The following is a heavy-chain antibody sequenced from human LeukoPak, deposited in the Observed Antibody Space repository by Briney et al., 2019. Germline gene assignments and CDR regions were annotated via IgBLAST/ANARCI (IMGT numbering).Heavy chain of an antibody. CDR1: RFTFDDYA. CDR2: ISWNSGSI. Sequence: GRSLRLSCAASRFTFDDYAMHWVRQAPGKGLEWVSGISWNSGSIGYADSVKGRFTISRDNAKNSLYLQMNSLRAEDTALYYCAKATYYYGSGSYYYYFDYWGQGTLVTVSS. V-gene: IGHV3-9*01. CDR3: AKATYYYGSGSYYYYFDY. D-gene: IGHD3-10*01. J-gene: IGHJ4*02.